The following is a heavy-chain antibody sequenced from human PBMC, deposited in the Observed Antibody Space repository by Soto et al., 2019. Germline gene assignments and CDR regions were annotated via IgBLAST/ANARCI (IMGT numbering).Heavy chain of an antibody. J-gene: IGHJ4*02. V-gene: IGHV4-30-4*01. D-gene: IGHD3-10*01. CDR1: GGSISSGDYY. CDR2: IYYSGST. CDR3: ARVGGFGATTIDY. Sequence: QVQLQESGPGLVKPSQTLSLTCTVSGGSISSGDYYWSWIRQPPGKALEWIGYIYYSGSTYYNPSLQSRVTISVDTSKNQFSLKLSSVTAADTAVYYCARVGGFGATTIDYWGQGTLVTVSS.